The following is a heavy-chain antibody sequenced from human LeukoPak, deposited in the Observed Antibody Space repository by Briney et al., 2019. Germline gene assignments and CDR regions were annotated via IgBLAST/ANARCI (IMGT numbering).Heavy chain of an antibody. D-gene: IGHD2-21*01. Sequence: PSETLSLTCNVSGVSVSDGRYYWTWIRQHPGKGLEWIGYKYYSGSAKYNPSLKSRLTISIDTSKNQFSLQLSSVTAADTATYYCATPYCCGSSCLDVFNMWGQGTRVTVSS. CDR1: GVSVSDGRYY. V-gene: IGHV4-31*03. J-gene: IGHJ3*02. CDR2: KYYSGSA. CDR3: ATPYCCGSSCLDVFNM.